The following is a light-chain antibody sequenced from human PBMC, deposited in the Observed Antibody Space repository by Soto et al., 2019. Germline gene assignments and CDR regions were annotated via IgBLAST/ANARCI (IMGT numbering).Light chain of an antibody. J-gene: IGKJ5*01. CDR3: QQRSTSIT. CDR2: DAS. V-gene: IGKV3-11*01. Sequence: IVLTQSPATLSLWPGETAILSCRASQTVSSYLSWYQHKPGQAPRLLIYDASKRAPGIPDRFSGCGSETDFTLTISSLEPEDFAVYYCQQRSTSITFGQGTRLE. CDR1: QTVSSY.